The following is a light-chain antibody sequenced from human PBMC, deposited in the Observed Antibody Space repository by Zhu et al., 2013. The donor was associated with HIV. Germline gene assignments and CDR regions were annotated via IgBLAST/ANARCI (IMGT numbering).Light chain of an antibody. Sequence: QSALTQPASVSGSPGQSITISCTGTSSDVGGYNYVSWFQQHPGKAPKLMIYEVSTRPSGVSNRFSGSKSANTASLTISGLQAEDEADYYCSSYTGAGINTVVFGGGTKLTVL. CDR1: SSDVGGYNY. CDR2: EVS. V-gene: IGLV2-14*01. J-gene: IGLJ2*01. CDR3: SSYTGAGINTVV.